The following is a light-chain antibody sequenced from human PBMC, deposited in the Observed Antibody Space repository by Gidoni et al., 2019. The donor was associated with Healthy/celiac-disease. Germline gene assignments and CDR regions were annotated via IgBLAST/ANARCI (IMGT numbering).Light chain of an antibody. CDR3: QKYNSAPLT. J-gene: IGKJ4*01. Sequence: DIQMTQSPSSLYASVGDRVTITCRASQGISIYLAWYQQKPGKVPKLLIYAASTLQSGVQSRFSGSGSGPDFTLTISSLQPEDVATYYCQKYNSAPLTFGGGTKVEIK. CDR1: QGISIY. V-gene: IGKV1-27*01. CDR2: AAS.